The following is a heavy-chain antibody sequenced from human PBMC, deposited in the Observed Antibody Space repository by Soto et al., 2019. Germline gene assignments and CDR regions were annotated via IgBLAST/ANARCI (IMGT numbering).Heavy chain of an antibody. CDR1: GFTFNSYT. Sequence: GSLRLSCAASGFTFNSYTMAWVRQAPGKGLEWVSSISGSGGSPSYADSVQGRFTISRDNSRNTISLQMNGLRAEDTATYYCAKARCIVNSFYVPDYWGQGSLVTAS. D-gene: IGHD2-15*01. CDR2: ISGSGGSP. J-gene: IGHJ4*02. CDR3: AKARCIVNSFYVPDY. V-gene: IGHV3-23*01.